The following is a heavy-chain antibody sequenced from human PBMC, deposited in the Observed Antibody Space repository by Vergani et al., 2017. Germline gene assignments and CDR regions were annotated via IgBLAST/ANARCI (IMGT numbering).Heavy chain of an antibody. V-gene: IGHV1-18*01. J-gene: IGHJ4*02. Sequence: QVQLVQSGAEVKKPGASVKVSCKASGYTFTSYGISWVRQAPGQGLEWMGWISAYNGNTNYAQKLQGRVTMTTDTSTSTAYMELRGLRSDDTAVYYCAGGEQGLDPGAYFDYWGQGTLVTVSS. CDR2: ISAYNGNT. CDR3: AGGEQGLDPGAYFDY. D-gene: IGHD6-19*01. CDR1: GYTFTSYG.